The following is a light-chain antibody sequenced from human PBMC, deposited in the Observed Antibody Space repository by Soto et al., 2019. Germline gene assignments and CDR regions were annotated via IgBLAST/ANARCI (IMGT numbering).Light chain of an antibody. CDR3: QETYSHPFA. V-gene: IGKV1-39*01. CDR2: ATS. Sequence: DIQMTQSPPSLSASVGDTITITCRASQSISTYLNWYQLKPGRAPRLLIYATSSLHDGVPSRFSGSGSGTEFSLTISSLQPEDFATYVCQETYSHPFAFGPGTKV. CDR1: QSISTY. J-gene: IGKJ3*01.